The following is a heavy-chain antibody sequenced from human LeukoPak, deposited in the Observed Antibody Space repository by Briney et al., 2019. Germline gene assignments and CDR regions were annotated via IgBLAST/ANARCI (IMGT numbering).Heavy chain of an antibody. CDR2: ISYDGSNK. D-gene: IGHD2-2*02. V-gene: IGHV3-30*01. Sequence: GGSLRLSCAASGFTFSSYAMHWVRQAPGKGLEWVAVISYDGSNKYYADSVKGRFTISRDNSKNTLYLQMNSLSAEDTAVYYCARVPLAQLLYSYYFDYWGQGTLVTVSS. J-gene: IGHJ4*02. CDR1: GFTFSSYA. CDR3: ARVPLAQLLYSYYFDY.